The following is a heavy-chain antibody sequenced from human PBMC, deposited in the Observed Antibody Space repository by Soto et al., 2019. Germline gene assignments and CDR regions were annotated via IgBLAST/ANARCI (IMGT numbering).Heavy chain of an antibody. CDR2: IKSKTDGGTI. CDR3: STIGSSWGA. V-gene: IGHV3-15*07. D-gene: IGHD6-13*01. J-gene: IGHJ1*01. Sequence: EVQLVESGAGLVKPGGSIRLSCAASSFTFSNAWLNWVRQAPGKGLEWVGRIKSKTDGGTIDYAAPVKGRFTISRDDSKNTLYLQINSLKTEHTAMYYCSTIGSSWGAWGQGTLVTVSS. CDR1: SFTFSNAW.